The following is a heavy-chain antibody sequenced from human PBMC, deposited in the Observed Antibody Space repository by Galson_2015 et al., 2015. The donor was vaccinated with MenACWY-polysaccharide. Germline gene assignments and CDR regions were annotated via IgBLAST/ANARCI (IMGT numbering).Heavy chain of an antibody. CDR1: GDSVSRKSAT. CDR3: ARDPSAFSSPSAFDI. J-gene: IGHJ3*02. CDR2: TYYRSQWYN. V-gene: IGHV6-1*01. D-gene: IGHD3-3*02. Sequence: CAISGDSVSRKSATWNWIRQSPSRGLEWLGRTYYRSQWYNDFAVSVKSRITINPDTSKNQFSLQLNSVTPEDTAVYYCARDPSAFSSPSAFDIWVPGTVITVSS.